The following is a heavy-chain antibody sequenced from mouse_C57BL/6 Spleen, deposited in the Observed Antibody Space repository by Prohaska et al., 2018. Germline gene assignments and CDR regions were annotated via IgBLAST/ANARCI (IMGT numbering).Heavy chain of an antibody. Sequence: EVKLEESGGGLVQPRGSMKLSCVSSVFTFSNYWMNWFRQSPEKGLEWVAKIRLKSDNYATHYAESVKGRFTISRDDSKSSVYLQMNNLRAEDTGIYYCTADPNAYWGQGTLVTVSA. CDR1: VFTFSNYW. CDR3: TADPNAY. V-gene: IGHV6-3*01. J-gene: IGHJ3*01. CDR2: IRLKSDNYAT.